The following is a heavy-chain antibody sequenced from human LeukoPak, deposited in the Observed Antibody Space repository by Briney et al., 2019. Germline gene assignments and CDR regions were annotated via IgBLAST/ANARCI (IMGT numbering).Heavy chain of an antibody. CDR3: ARDHTTGGGYDSVAAGY. CDR2: IWYDGSNK. CDR1: GFTFSSYG. J-gene: IGHJ4*02. V-gene: IGHV3-33*01. D-gene: IGHD5-12*01. Sequence: GGSLRLSCAASGFTFSSYGMHWVRQAPGKGLEWVAVIWYDGSNKYYADSVKGRFTISRDNSKNTLYLQMNSLRAEDTAVYYCARDHTTGGGYDSVAAGYWGQGTLVTVSS.